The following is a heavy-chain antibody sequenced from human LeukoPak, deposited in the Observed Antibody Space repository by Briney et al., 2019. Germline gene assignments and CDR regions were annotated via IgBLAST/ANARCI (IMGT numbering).Heavy chain of an antibody. J-gene: IGHJ4*02. D-gene: IGHD2-2*01. CDR3: AGCSTSCF. CDR2: INHSGST. V-gene: IGHV4-34*01. Sequence: SETLSLTCAVYGGSFSGYYWSWIRQPPGKGLEWIGEINHSGSTNYNPSLKSRVTISVDTSKNQFSLKLSSVTAAGTAVYYCAGCSTSCFWGQGTLVTVSS. CDR1: GGSFSGYY.